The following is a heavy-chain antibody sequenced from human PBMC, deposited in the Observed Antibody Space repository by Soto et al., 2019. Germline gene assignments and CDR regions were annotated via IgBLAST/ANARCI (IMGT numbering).Heavy chain of an antibody. CDR2: ISSSGSTI. CDR1: TKSTYY. V-gene: IGHV3-11*01. D-gene: IGHD1-26*01. J-gene: IGHJ4*02. CDR3: ARVATLFVLDY. Sequence: TKSTYYWAWVRQSPTKGLEWVSYISSSGSTIYYADSVKGRFTISRDNAKNSLYLQMNSLRAEDTAVYYCARVATLFVLDYWGQGTLVTVS.